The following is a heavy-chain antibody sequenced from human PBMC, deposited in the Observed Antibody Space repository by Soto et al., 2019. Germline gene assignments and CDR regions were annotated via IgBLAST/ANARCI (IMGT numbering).Heavy chain of an antibody. D-gene: IGHD5-18*01. V-gene: IGHV3-48*02. J-gene: IGHJ4*02. CDR2: ISSRSSTT. Sequence: EVQLVESGGGLVQPGGSLRLSCAASGFIFSTCSFNWVRQAPGKGLEWISYISSRSSTTYYADSVKGRFTISRDDARNSLYLQMNSLRDEDTAIYYCVRDVNTAMGNLDFWGREPWSPSPQ. CDR1: GFIFSTCS. CDR3: VRDVNTAMGNLDF.